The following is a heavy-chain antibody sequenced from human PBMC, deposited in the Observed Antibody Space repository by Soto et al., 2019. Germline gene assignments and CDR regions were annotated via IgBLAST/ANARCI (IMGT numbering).Heavy chain of an antibody. J-gene: IGHJ6*03. CDR3: ARASRSSGWYEGGDYYYYYMDV. D-gene: IGHD6-19*01. CDR1: GGSISSYY. CDR2: IYYSGST. Sequence: QVQLQESGPGLVKPSETLSLTCTVSGGSISSYYWSWIRQPPGKGLEWIGYIYYSGSTNYNPSLKSRVTISVDTSKNQFSLKLSSVTAADTAVYYCARASRSSGWYEGGDYYYYYMDVWGKGTTVTVSS. V-gene: IGHV4-59*08.